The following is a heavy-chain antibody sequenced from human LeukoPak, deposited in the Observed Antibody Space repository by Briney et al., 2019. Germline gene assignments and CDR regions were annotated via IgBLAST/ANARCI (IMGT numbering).Heavy chain of an antibody. CDR3: ARTAPGTPLGGYYYYMGV. Sequence: ASVKVSCKASGYTFTSYGINWVRQAPGQGLEWMGWISAYNGNTNYADNLRDRVTMTTDTSTSTAYMELWSLRSDDTAVYYCARTAPGTPLGGYYYYMGVWGKGTTVTVS. CDR2: ISAYNGNT. CDR1: GYTFTSYG. D-gene: IGHD1/OR15-1a*01. V-gene: IGHV1-18*01. J-gene: IGHJ6*03.